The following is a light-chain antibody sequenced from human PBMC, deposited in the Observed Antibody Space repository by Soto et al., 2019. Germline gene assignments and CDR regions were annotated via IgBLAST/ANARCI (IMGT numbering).Light chain of an antibody. CDR1: QSISNW. CDR3: QDYNSFWT. Sequence: DIQMTQSPSTLSASVGDRVTITCRASQSISNWLAWYQQKPGKAPKLLMYKATSLESGVPSRFSGSGSGTEFTLTISSLQPDDFATYYCQDYNSFWTFGQGTKVEIK. J-gene: IGKJ1*01. CDR2: KAT. V-gene: IGKV1-5*03.